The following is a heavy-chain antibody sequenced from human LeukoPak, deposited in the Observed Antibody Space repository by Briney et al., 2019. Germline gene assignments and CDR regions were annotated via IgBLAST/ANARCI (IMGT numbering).Heavy chain of an antibody. CDR2: INPNSGGT. CDR3: ATENDIQRWLNQPQRGFDY. V-gene: IGHV1-2*02. CDR1: GYTFTGYY. D-gene: IGHD5-18*01. Sequence: ASVKVSCKASGYTFTGYYMHWVRQAPGQGLEWMGWINPNSGGTNYAQKFQGRVTMTRDTSISTAYMELSRLRSDDTAVYYCATENDIQRWLNQPQRGFDYWGQGTLVTVSS. J-gene: IGHJ4*02.